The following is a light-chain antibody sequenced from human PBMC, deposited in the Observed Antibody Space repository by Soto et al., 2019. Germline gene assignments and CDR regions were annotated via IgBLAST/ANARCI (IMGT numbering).Light chain of an antibody. V-gene: IGKV1D-12*01. CDR3: QQAYSFTIT. J-gene: IGKJ5*01. CDR2: GAS. CDR1: QDIAGY. Sequence: IQVTQSPSSVSASVGYICTITCRASQDIAGYLAWYQHKPGRTPEXLIHGASRLQSGVPARFSGSGSGTDFTLSINSLKTEDFATYYCQQAYSFTITFGQGTRLEIK.